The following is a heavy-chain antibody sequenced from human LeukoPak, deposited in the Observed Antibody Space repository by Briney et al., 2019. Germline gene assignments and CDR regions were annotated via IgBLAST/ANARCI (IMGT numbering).Heavy chain of an antibody. Sequence: ASVKVSCKASGYTFTGYYMHWVRQAPGQGLEWMGWINPNSGGTNYAQKFQGRVTMTRDTSISTAYMELSRLRSDDTAVYYCAREPLMPGDKAGLYNWFDPWGQGTLVTVSS. V-gene: IGHV1-2*02. CDR1: GYTFTGYY. CDR2: INPNSGGT. D-gene: IGHD6-19*01. J-gene: IGHJ5*02. CDR3: AREPLMPGDKAGLYNWFDP.